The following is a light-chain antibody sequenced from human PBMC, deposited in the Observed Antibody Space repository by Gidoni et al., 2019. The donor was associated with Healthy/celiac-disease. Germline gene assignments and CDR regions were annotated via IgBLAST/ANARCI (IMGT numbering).Light chain of an antibody. J-gene: IGKJ4*01. CDR3: QQSYSTLLT. CDR2: AAS. Sequence: DIQMTQSPSSLSASVGDRVTITCRESQSISSYLNWYQQKPGKAPKLLIYAASSLQSGVPSRFSGSGSGTDFTLTISSLQPEDFATYYCQQSYSTLLTFGGXTKVEIK. V-gene: IGKV1-39*01. CDR1: QSISSY.